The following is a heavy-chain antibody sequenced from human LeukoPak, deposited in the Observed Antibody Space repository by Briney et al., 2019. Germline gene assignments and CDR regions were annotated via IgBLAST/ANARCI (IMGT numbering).Heavy chain of an antibody. J-gene: IGHJ3*02. Sequence: SGTLSLTCAVSGGSISSSNWWSWVRQPPGKGLEWIGEIYHSGSTNYNPSLKSRVTISVDKSKNQFSLKLSSVTAADTAVYYCARNPFRGYCSSTSCQPRGAFDIWGQGTMVTVSS. V-gene: IGHV4-4*02. CDR3: ARNPFRGYCSSTSCQPRGAFDI. CDR1: GGSISSSNW. CDR2: IYHSGST. D-gene: IGHD2-2*01.